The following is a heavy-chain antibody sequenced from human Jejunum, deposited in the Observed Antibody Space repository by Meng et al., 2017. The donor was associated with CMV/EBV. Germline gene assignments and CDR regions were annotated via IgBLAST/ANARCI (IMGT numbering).Heavy chain of an antibody. D-gene: IGHD3-10*02. V-gene: IGHV4-39*07. CDR2: MYYSGST. J-gene: IGHJ4*02. Sequence: VSGGSISSSGYYWGWVRQPPGKGLEWIGSMYYSGSTNYNPSLKSRVTISVDTSKNQFSLKLSSVTAADTAVYYCARDQDTTMLAYWGQGTLVTVSS. CDR3: ARDQDTTMLAY. CDR1: GGSISSSGYY.